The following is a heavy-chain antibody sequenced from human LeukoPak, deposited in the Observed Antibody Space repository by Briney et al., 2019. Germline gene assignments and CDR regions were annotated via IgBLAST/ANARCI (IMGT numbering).Heavy chain of an antibody. V-gene: IGHV3-48*01. Sequence: GGSLRLSXAASGFTFSNYNMNWVRQAPGKGVEWVSYISSSSSTIHYAESVKGRFTISRDNARNSLYLQMNSLRAEDTAVYYCARDFLEDDYWGQGTLVTVSS. J-gene: IGHJ4*02. CDR1: GFTFSNYN. D-gene: IGHD3-3*01. CDR3: ARDFLEDDY. CDR2: ISSSSSTI.